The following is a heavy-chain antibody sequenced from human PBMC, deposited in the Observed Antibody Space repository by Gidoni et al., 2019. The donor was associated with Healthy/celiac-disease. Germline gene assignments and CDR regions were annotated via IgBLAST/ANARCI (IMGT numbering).Heavy chain of an antibody. CDR2: IIPIFGTA. D-gene: IGHD1-26*01. Sequence: QVQLVQSGAEVKTPGSSVKVSCKASGGTFSSYAISWVRQAPGQGLVWMGGIIPIFGTANYAQKFQGRVTITADKSTSTAYMELSSLRAEDTAVYYCAREAGSYTPWWFDPWGQGTLVTVSS. CDR3: AREAGSYTPWWFDP. J-gene: IGHJ5*02. CDR1: GGTFSSYA. V-gene: IGHV1-69*06.